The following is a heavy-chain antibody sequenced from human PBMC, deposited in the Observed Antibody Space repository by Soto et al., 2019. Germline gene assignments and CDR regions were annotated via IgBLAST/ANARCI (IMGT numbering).Heavy chain of an antibody. J-gene: IGHJ5*02. CDR2: ISGSGGST. CDR1: GFTFSRYA. Sequence: RGSLILSCASSGFTFSRYAMSWVRQAPGKGLEWVSAISGSGGSTYYADSVKGRFTISRDNSKNTLYLQMNSLRAEDTAVYYCAKELDRIAAYNWFDPWGQGTLVTVSS. V-gene: IGHV3-23*01. CDR3: AKELDRIAAYNWFDP. D-gene: IGHD6-6*01.